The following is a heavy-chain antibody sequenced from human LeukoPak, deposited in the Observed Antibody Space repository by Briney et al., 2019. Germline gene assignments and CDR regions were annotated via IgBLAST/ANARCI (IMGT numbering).Heavy chain of an antibody. V-gene: IGHV4-61*02. D-gene: IGHD2/OR15-2a*01. CDR1: GGSISSGNYY. Sequence: PSETLSLTCTVSGGSISSGNYYWSWIRQPAGKGLEWIGRIYTSGSTYSNPSLRSRVTISVDTSKNQFSLKLSSVTAADTAVYYCARGPILWNYYYYYMDVWGKGTTVTVSS. J-gene: IGHJ6*03. CDR3: ARGPILWNYYYYYMDV. CDR2: IYTSGST.